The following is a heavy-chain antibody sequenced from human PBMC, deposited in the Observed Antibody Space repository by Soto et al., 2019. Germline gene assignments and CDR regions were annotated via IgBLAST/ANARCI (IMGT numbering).Heavy chain of an antibody. J-gene: IGHJ4*02. D-gene: IGHD3-22*01. CDR1: GGSFSGYY. CDR3: AALGSTTYDSSGYYYPAGFDY. Sequence: PSETLSLTCAVYGGSFSGYYWSWIRQPPGKGLEWIGEINHSGSTNYNPSLKSRVTISVDTPKNQFSLKLSSVTAADTAVYYCAALGSTTYDSSGYYYPAGFDYWGQGTLVTAPQ. V-gene: IGHV4-34*01. CDR2: INHSGST.